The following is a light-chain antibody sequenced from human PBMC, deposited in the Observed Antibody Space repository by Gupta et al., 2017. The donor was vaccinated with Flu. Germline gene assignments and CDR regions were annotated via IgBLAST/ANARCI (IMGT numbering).Light chain of an antibody. CDR1: TLPKRY. V-gene: IGLV3-25*02. CDR3: QSEANTGTYVV. CDR2: KDR. J-gene: IGLJ3*02. Sequence: SFELTQPPSVSVSPGQTAKITCSGDTLPKRYVYWYQQKPGQAPVLVIYKDRERPSGIPERFCGSSSGTTTTLTISGVQAEDEGDYYWQSEANTGTYVVFGRGTRLTVL.